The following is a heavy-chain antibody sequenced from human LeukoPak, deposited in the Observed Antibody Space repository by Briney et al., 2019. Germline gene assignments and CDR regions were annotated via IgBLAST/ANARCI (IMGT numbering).Heavy chain of an antibody. D-gene: IGHD3-10*02. Sequence: PGGSLRLSCAASGVTVSSTYMSWVRQAPGKGLEWVSYISSSGSTIYYADSVKGRFTISRDNAKNSLYLQMNSLRAEDTAVYYCAELGITMIGGVWGKGTTVTISS. CDR2: ISSSGSTI. J-gene: IGHJ6*04. V-gene: IGHV3-48*03. CDR1: GVTVSSTY. CDR3: AELGITMIGGV.